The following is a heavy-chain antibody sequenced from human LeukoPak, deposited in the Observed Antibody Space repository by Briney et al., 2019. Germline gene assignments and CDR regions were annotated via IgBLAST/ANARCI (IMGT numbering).Heavy chain of an antibody. CDR1: GFTVSSNY. CDR3: ARDPSLRVTLDY. CDR2: IYSGGST. Sequence: GGSLRLSCAASGFTVSSNYMSWVRQAPGKGLEWVSVIYSGGSTYYADSVNGRFTTSRDNSKNTLYLQMNSLRPEDTAIYYCARDPSLRVTLDYWGQGTLVTVSS. V-gene: IGHV3-66*01. D-gene: IGHD5/OR15-5a*01. J-gene: IGHJ4*02.